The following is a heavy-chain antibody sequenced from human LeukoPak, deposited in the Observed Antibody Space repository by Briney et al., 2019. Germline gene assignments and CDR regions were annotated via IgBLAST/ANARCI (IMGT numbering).Heavy chain of an antibody. CDR3: ARGATISPPFDY. CDR2: IYPGDSDA. V-gene: IGHV5-51*01. J-gene: IGHJ4*02. D-gene: IGHD5-24*01. CDR1: GFSFSDYW. Sequence: KCGESLKISCKGSGFSFSDYWIGWVRQLPGKGLEWMGIIYPGDSDARYSPSFQGHVTFSADTSINTASLHWSSLEASDTAMYYCARGATISPPFDYWGQGTLVTVSS.